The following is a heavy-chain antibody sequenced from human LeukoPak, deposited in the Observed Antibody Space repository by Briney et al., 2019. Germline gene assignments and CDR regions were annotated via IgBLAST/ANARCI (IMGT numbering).Heavy chain of an antibody. CDR3: ARDRIFGVVLSYYMDV. Sequence: ASVKASCKASGGTFSSYTISWVRQAPGQGLEWMGRIIPILGIANYAQKFQGRVTITADKSTSTAYMELSSLRSEDTAVYYCARDRIFGVVLSYYMDVWGKGTTVTVSS. D-gene: IGHD3-3*02. CDR1: GGTFSSYT. CDR2: IIPILGIA. V-gene: IGHV1-69*04. J-gene: IGHJ6*03.